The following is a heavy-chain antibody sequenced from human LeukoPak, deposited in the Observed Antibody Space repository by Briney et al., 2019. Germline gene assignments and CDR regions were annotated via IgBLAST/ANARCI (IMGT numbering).Heavy chain of an antibody. D-gene: IGHD3-10*01. CDR3: ARDRYYGSGSQKFDY. J-gene: IGHJ4*02. Sequence: GGSLRLSCAASGFTFSSYAMHWVRQAPGKGLEWVAVISYDGSNKYYADSVKGRFTISRGNSKNTVYLQMNSLRAEDTAVYYCARDRYYGSGSQKFDYWGQGTLVTVSS. CDR1: GFTFSSYA. V-gene: IGHV3-30-3*01. CDR2: ISYDGSNK.